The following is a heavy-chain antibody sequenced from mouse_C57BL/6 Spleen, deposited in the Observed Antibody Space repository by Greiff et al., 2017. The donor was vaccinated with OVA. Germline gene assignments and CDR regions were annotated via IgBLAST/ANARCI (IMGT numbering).Heavy chain of an antibody. Sequence: QVQLQQPGAELVRPGTSVKLSCKASGYTFTSYWMHWVKQRPGQGLEWIGVIDPSDSYTNYNQKFKGKATLTVDTSSSTAYMQLSSLTSEDSAVYYCARSPIYDGYYPYYFDYWGQGTTLTVSS. CDR2: IDPSDSYT. D-gene: IGHD2-3*01. V-gene: IGHV1-59*01. J-gene: IGHJ2*01. CDR3: ARSPIYDGYYPYYFDY. CDR1: GYTFTSYW.